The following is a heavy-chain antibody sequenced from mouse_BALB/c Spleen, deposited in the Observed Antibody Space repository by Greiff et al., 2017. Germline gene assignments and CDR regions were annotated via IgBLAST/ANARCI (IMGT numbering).Heavy chain of an antibody. V-gene: IGHV14-1*02. Sequence: DVKLVESGAELVRPGALVKLSCKASGFNIKDYYMHWVKQRPEQGLEWIGWIDPENGNTIYDPKFQGKASITADTSSNTAYLQLSSLTSEDTAVYYCAFTYYYGSSWYFDVWGAGTTVTVSS. J-gene: IGHJ1*01. CDR2: IDPENGNT. CDR1: GFNIKDYY. D-gene: IGHD1-1*01. CDR3: AFTYYYGSSWYFDV.